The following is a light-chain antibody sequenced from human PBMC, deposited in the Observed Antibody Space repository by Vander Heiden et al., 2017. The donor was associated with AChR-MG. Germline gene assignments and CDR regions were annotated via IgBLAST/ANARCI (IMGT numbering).Light chain of an antibody. V-gene: IGLV2-14*03. CDR3: SSYTSSSPWV. CDR2: DVS. J-gene: IGLJ1*01. Sequence: QSALTQPASVSGSPGQSITISCTGTSSDVGGYNYVSWYQQHPGKAPKLMIYDVSNRPSGVSNRFSGSKSGNTASLTISGLQAEDEADYYCSSYTSSSPWVFGTGTKVTGL. CDR1: SSDVGGYNY.